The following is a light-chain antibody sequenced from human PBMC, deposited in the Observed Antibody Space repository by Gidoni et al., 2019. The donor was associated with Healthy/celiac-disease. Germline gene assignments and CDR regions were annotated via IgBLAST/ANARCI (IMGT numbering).Light chain of an antibody. J-gene: IGKJ4*01. Sequence: EIVLTQSPGTMSLSPGERATLSCRASQSVSSSYLAWYQQKPGQAPRLRIYGASSRATGIPDRFSGSVSGTDFTFTISRLEPEDFAVYYCQQYGSSPLTFGGGTKVEIK. CDR3: QQYGSSPLT. CDR2: GAS. CDR1: QSVSSSY. V-gene: IGKV3-20*01.